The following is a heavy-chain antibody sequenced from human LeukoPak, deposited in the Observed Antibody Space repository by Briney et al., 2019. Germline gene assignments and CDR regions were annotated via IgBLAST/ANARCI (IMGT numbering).Heavy chain of an antibody. CDR3: ARRSYGGFIDS. CDR1: GGSISTSSFY. D-gene: IGHD5-12*01. J-gene: IGHJ4*02. CDR2: IYFGGST. Sequence: PSETLSLTCTFSGGSISTSSFYWDWIRQPPGKGLGWIGSIYFGGSTYYSPSLKSRVTISVDTSKNQFSLKLNSVTAADTAVYYCARRSYGGFIDSWGPGTLVTVSS. V-gene: IGHV4-39*01.